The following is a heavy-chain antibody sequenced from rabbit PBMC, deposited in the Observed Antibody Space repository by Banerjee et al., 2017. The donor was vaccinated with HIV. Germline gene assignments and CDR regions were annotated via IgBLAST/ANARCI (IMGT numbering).Heavy chain of an antibody. V-gene: IGHV1S40*01. J-gene: IGHJ3*01. Sequence: SLGEAGGDSVKPGASLTPTRTVSGFSFISDYCMGWVRQAAGKGLELIACMDTGNTVYANWAKGRFTISKNSSTTMAMQITSMTAADAATYFCGRGVAGDGRSTRLDLWGQGTLVTVS. CDR2: MDTGNT. CDR3: GRGVAGDGRSTRLDL. CDR1: GFSFISDYC. D-gene: IGHD2-1*01.